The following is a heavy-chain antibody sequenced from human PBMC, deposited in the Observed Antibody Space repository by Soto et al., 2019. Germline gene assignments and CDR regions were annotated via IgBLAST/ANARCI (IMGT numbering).Heavy chain of an antibody. CDR3: ARDQAGGYCSSTGCYRSYYYGMDV. Sequence: GGSLRLSCAASGFTFSSYSMNWVRQAPGKGLEWVSSISSSSSYIYYADSVKGRFTISRDNAKNSLYLQMNSLRAEDTAVYYCARDQAGGYCSSTGCYRSYYYGMDVWGQGTTVTVSS. D-gene: IGHD2-2*02. CDR2: ISSSSSYI. J-gene: IGHJ6*02. CDR1: GFTFSSYS. V-gene: IGHV3-21*01.